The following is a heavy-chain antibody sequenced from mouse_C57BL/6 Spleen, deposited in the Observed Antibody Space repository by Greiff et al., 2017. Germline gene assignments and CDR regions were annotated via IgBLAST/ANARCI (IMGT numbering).Heavy chain of an antibody. V-gene: IGHV1-80*01. D-gene: IGHD1-1*01. CDR1: GYAFSSYW. CDR2: IYPGDGDT. J-gene: IGHJ4*01. CDR3: ARLLRYYAMDY. Sequence: QVQLKQSGAELVKPGASVKISCKASGYAFSSYWMNWVKQRPGKGLEWIGQIYPGDGDTNYNGKFKGKATLTADKSSSTAYMQLSSLTSEDSAVYFCARLLRYYAMDYWGQGTSVTVSS.